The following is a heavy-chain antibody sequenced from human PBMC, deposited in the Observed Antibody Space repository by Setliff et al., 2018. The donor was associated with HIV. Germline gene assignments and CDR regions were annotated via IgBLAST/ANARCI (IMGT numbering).Heavy chain of an antibody. CDR3: ARSRGVRGVIITTQNFDY. Sequence: SGPMLVNPTQTLTLTCTFSGFSLSTSGVGVGWIRQPPGKALEWLALIYWNDDKRYSPSLKSRLTITKDTSKNQVVLTMTNMDPVDTATYYCARSRGVRGVIITTQNFDYWGQGTLVTVSS. CDR2: IYWNDDK. V-gene: IGHV2-5*01. D-gene: IGHD3-10*01. CDR1: GFSLSTSGVG. J-gene: IGHJ4*02.